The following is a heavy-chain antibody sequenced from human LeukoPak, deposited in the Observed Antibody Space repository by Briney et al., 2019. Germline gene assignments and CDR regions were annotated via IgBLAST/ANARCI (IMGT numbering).Heavy chain of an antibody. D-gene: IGHD3-22*01. CDR1: GGSISSGDYY. Sequence: SQTLSLTCTVSGGSISSGDYYWSWIRRPPGKGLEWIGYIYYSGSTYYNPSLKSRVTISVDTSKNQFSLKLSSVTAADTAVYYCARGYYDSSGYYLGTDAFDIWGQGTMVTVSS. J-gene: IGHJ3*02. CDR2: IYYSGST. CDR3: ARGYYDSSGYYLGTDAFDI. V-gene: IGHV4-30-4*01.